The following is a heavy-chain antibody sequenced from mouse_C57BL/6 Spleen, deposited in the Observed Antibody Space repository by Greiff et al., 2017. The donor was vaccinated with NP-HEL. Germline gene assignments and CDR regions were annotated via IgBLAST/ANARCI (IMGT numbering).Heavy chain of an antibody. D-gene: IGHD2-3*01. Sequence: EVMLVESGGGLVKPGGSLKLSCAASGFTFSSYAMSWVRQTPEKRLEWVATISDGGSYTYYPDNVKGRFTISRDNAKNNLYLQMSHLKSEDTAMYYCARGYDGYSGYFDYWGQGTTLTVSS. CDR2: ISDGGSYT. V-gene: IGHV5-4*03. CDR1: GFTFSSYA. CDR3: ARGYDGYSGYFDY. J-gene: IGHJ2*01.